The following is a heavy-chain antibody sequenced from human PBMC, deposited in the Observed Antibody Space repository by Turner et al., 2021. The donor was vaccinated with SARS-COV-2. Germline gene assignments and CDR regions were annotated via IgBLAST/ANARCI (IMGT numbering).Heavy chain of an antibody. Sequence: EVQLVESGGGLVQPGRSLRLSCAASGFTFDDYAMHWVRQAPGKGLEWVSGITWNSGIIGYADSVKGRFTISRDNAKNSLYLQMNSLRVEDTAVYYCAGSGGWLLDLWGQGTLVTVSS. D-gene: IGHD6-19*01. J-gene: IGHJ4*02. V-gene: IGHV3-9*01. CDR1: GFTFDDYA. CDR3: AGSGGWLLDL. CDR2: ITWNSGII.